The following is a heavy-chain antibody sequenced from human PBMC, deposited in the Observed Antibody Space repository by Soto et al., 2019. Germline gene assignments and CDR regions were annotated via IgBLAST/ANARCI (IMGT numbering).Heavy chain of an antibody. Sequence: QVQLVQSGAEVKKPGSSVKVSCKASGGTFSSYAISWVRQAPGQGLEWMGGIIPIFGTANYAQKFQGRVTITADESTSTAYMGLSSLRSEDTAVYYCARGRHDYGDYTPNFDYWGQGTLVTVSS. CDR2: IIPIFGTA. J-gene: IGHJ4*02. V-gene: IGHV1-69*12. D-gene: IGHD4-17*01. CDR3: ARGRHDYGDYTPNFDY. CDR1: GGTFSSYA.